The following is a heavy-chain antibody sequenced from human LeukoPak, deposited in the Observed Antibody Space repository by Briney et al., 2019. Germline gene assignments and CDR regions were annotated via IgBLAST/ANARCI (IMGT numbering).Heavy chain of an antibody. D-gene: IGHD2-2*01. CDR3: ARGKMTVSAAMMDFDY. V-gene: IGHV1-18*01. Sequence: ASVKVSCKASGYTFTSYGISWVRQAPGQGLEWMGWISAYNGNTNYAQKLQCRVTMTTDTSTSTAYMELRSLRSDDTAVYYCARGKMTVSAAMMDFDYWGQGTLVTVSS. CDR1: GYTFTSYG. CDR2: ISAYNGNT. J-gene: IGHJ4*02.